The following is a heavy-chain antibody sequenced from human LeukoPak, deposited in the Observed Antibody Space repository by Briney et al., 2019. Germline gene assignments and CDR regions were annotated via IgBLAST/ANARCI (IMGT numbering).Heavy chain of an antibody. Sequence: GASVKVSCKVSGGTFSSYAISWVRQAPGQGLGWMGGIIPIFGTANYAQKFQGRVTITTDESTSTAYMELSSLRSEDTAVYYCAREPFQGNYGFDYWGQGTLVTVSS. V-gene: IGHV1-69*05. CDR2: IIPIFGTA. J-gene: IGHJ4*02. CDR3: AREPFQGNYGFDY. D-gene: IGHD4-17*01. CDR1: GGTFSSYA.